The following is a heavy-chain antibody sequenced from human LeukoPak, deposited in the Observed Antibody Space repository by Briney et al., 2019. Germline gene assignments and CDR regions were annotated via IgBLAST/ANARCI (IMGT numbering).Heavy chain of an antibody. CDR3: ASRDDILTGFNY. D-gene: IGHD3-9*01. CDR1: GGSFSGYY. CDR2: INHSGST. Sequence: SETLSLTCAVYGGSFSGYYWSRIRQPPGKGLEWIGEINHSGSTNYNPSLKSRVTISVDTSKNQFSLKLSSVTAADTAVYYCASRDDILTGFNYWGQGTLVTVSS. V-gene: IGHV4-34*01. J-gene: IGHJ4*02.